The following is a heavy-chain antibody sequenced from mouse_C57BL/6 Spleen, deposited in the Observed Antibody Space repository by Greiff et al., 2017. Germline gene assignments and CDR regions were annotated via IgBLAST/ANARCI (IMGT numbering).Heavy chain of an antibody. V-gene: IGHV1-5*01. CDR3: TRSDNKRNYYAMDY. J-gene: IGHJ4*01. CDR2: IYPGNSDT. Sequence: EVQLQQSGTVLARPGASVKMSCKTSGYTFTSYWMHWVKQRPGQGLEWIGAIYPGNSDTSYNQKFKGKAKLTAVTSASTAYMELSSLTNEDSAVYYCTRSDNKRNYYAMDYWGQGTSVTVSS. CDR1: GYTFTSYW.